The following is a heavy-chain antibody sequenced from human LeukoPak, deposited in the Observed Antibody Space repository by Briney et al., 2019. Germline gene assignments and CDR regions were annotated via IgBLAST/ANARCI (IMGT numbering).Heavy chain of an antibody. V-gene: IGHV4-61*01. CDR3: ARDSYSSSWYKGVGWFDP. J-gene: IGHJ5*02. CDR2: IYYSGST. Sequence: SETLSLTCTVSGGSISSSSYYWGWIRQPPGKGLEWIGYIYYSGSTNYDPSLKSRVTISVDTSKNQFSLKLSSVTAADTAVYYCARDSYSSSWYKGVGWFDPWGQGTLVTVSS. D-gene: IGHD6-13*01. CDR1: GGSISSSSYY.